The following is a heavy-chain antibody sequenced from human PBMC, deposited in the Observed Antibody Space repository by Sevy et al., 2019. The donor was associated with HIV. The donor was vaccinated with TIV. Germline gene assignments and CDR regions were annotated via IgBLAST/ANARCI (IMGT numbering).Heavy chain of an antibody. D-gene: IGHD6-19*01. CDR2: ISSSSSYT. CDR1: GFTFSDYY. J-gene: IGHJ5*02. V-gene: IGHV3-11*06. CDR3: ARDSPRGSSGPNWFDP. Sequence: GGSLRLSCAASGFTFSDYYMSWIRQAPGKGLEWVSYISSSSSYTNYADSVKGRFTISRDNAKNSLYLQMNSLRAEETAVYYCARDSPRGSSGPNWFDPWGQGTLVTVSS.